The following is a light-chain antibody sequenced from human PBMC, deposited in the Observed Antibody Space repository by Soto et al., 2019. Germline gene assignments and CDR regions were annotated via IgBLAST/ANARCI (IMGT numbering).Light chain of an antibody. CDR2: EVT. V-gene: IGLV2-14*01. J-gene: IGLJ3*02. CDR1: SSDIGGYNF. Sequence: QSALTQPASVSGSPGQSITISCTGTSSDIGGYNFVSWYQHHPGKAPKLIIYEVTNRPSGVSNRFSGSKSGNTASLTISGLQAEAEANYYCSSYTPSRTLVFGGGTKVTVL. CDR3: SSYTPSRTLV.